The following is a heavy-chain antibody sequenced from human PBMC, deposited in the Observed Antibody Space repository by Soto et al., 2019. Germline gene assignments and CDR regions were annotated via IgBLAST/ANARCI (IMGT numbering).Heavy chain of an antibody. CDR2: ISAYNGNT. CDR1: GYTFTSYG. Sequence: ASVKVSCKASGYTFTSYGISWVRQAPGQGLEWMGWISAYNGNTNYAQKLQGRVTMTTDTSTSTAYMELRSLGSDDTAVYYCARDSPIVVVTAIPMSYWGQGTLVTVSS. CDR3: ARDSPIVVVTAIPMSY. V-gene: IGHV1-18*01. J-gene: IGHJ4*02. D-gene: IGHD2-21*02.